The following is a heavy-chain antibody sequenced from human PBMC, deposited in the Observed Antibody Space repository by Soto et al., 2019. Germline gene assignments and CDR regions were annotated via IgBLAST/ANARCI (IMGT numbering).Heavy chain of an antibody. CDR3: AHRILRTVFGLVTTTAIYFDF. Sequence: QITLNESGPPVVNPAEPLTLTCTFSGFSLTTSGVGVGWIRQSPGKAPEWLALIYWDDDKRYSASLKSRLTITKDTSKNQVVLTMASLDPADTATYYCAHRILRTVFGLVTTTAIYFDFWGQGTPVVVSS. J-gene: IGHJ4*02. CDR1: GFSLTTSGVG. D-gene: IGHD3-3*01. V-gene: IGHV2-5*02. CDR2: IYWDDDK.